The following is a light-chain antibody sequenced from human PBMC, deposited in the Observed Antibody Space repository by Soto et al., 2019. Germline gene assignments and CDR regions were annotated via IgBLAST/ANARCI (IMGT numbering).Light chain of an antibody. CDR2: DVS. J-gene: IGLJ1*01. CDR1: SRDVGAYNF. V-gene: IGLV2-11*01. Sequence: QSALTQPRSVSGSPGQSVTISCTGTSRDVGAYNFVSWYQQHPGKAPKLMIYDVSKRPSGVPDRFSGSKSGNTASLTISGLQAEDEADYYGCSYAGSYTWVFGTGTKLTVL. CDR3: CSYAGSYTWV.